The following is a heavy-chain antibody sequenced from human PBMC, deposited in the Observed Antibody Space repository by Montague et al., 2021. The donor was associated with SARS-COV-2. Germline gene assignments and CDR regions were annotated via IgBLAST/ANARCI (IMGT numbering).Heavy chain of an antibody. CDR3: ARISGITSWYCDY. Sequence: SETLSLTCTVSGGSVSSGSYYWSWIRQPPGKGLQSIGYIYYTGSTNYNPSLQSRVTISVDSSKNQFSVRLSSVTAADTAVYYCARISGITSWYCDYWGQGTLGTGSS. J-gene: IGHJ4*02. V-gene: IGHV4-61*01. CDR2: IYYTGST. D-gene: IGHD1-14*01. CDR1: GGSVSSGSYY.